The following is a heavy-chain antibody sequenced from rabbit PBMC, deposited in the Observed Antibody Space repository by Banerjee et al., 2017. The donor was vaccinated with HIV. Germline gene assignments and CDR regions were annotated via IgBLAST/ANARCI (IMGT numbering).Heavy chain of an antibody. Sequence: LEESGGDLVKPGASLTLTCKASGFSFSNSYYMCWVRQAPGKGPEWIACIYAGSSDITYYASWAKGRFTISKTSSTTVTLQMTSLTAADTATYFCARGANGDYGYGFDLWGPGTLVTVS. CDR2: IYAGSSDIT. CDR3: ARGANGDYGYGFDL. D-gene: IGHD6-1*01. J-gene: IGHJ4*01. CDR1: GFSFSNSYY. V-gene: IGHV1S40*01.